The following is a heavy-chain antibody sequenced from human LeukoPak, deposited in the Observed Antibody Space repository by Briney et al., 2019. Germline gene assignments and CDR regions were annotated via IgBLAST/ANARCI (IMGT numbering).Heavy chain of an antibody. J-gene: IGHJ5*02. Sequence: PSETLSLTCTVSGGSISSSSYDWGWVRQPPGKGLEWIGSIYYRGTTNYNPSLKSRVTISVDTSKNQFSLKLSSVTAADTAVYYCARINTGLRYFDWLSSPNWFDPWGQGTLVTVSS. CDR2: IYYRGTT. CDR3: ARINTGLRYFDWLSSPNWFDP. V-gene: IGHV4-39*07. CDR1: GGSISSSSYD. D-gene: IGHD3-9*01.